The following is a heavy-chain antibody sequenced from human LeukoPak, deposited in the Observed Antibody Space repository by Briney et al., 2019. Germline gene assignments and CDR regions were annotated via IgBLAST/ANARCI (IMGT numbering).Heavy chain of an antibody. D-gene: IGHD1-26*01. J-gene: IGHJ4*02. V-gene: IGHV4-34*01. CDR3: ARGPGGSYYFDY. CDR1: GGSFSGYY. Sequence: SETLSLTCAVYGGSFSGYYWSWIRLPPGKGLEWIGEINHSGSTSYNPSLKSRVTISVDTSKNQFSLKLSSVTAADTAVYYCARGPGGSYYFDYWGQGTLVTVSS. CDR2: INHSGST.